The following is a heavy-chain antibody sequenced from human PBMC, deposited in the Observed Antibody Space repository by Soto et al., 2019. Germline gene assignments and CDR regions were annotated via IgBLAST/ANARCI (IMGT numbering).Heavy chain of an antibody. J-gene: IGHJ5*02. CDR1: GFAFSNYW. V-gene: IGHV3-74*01. CDR3: ARFLVDGDSVP. D-gene: IGHD4-17*01. Sequence: EVQLVESGGGLVQPGGSLRLSCAASGFAFSNYWMHWVRQAPGKGLVWVSRINSDGSSPSYADSVRGRFTISRDNAENALYLQMNSLRAEDTAVYYCARFLVDGDSVPWGQGTLVTVSS. CDR2: INSDGSSP.